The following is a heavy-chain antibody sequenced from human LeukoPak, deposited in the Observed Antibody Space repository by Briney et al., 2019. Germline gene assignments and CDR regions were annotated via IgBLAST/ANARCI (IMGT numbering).Heavy chain of an antibody. CDR2: IFPDASDT. CDR1: GYKFTNYW. Sequence: GESLKISCWATGYKFTNYWIVWVRQMAGKGLEWMGSIFPDASDTRYSPSFQGQVTLSADKSISTVYLQWRSLKASDTAIYYCARGHRTDFDYWGQGALVTVSS. CDR3: ARGHRTDFDY. J-gene: IGHJ4*02. V-gene: IGHV5-51*01.